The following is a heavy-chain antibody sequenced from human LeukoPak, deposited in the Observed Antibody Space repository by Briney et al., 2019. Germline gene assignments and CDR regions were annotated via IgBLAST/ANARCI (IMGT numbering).Heavy chain of an antibody. CDR2: IYTSGST. V-gene: IGHV4-4*07. J-gene: IGHJ4*02. Sequence: SETLALTRTGSGGSISSFYWSWVRQPARQGPGWIGRIYTSGSTNYTPSLKSRVTMSVDTSKNQFSLKLSSVTAADTAVYYCARESSIAARHFDYWGQGTLVTVSS. CDR3: ARESSIAARHFDY. D-gene: IGHD6-6*01. CDR1: GGSISSFY.